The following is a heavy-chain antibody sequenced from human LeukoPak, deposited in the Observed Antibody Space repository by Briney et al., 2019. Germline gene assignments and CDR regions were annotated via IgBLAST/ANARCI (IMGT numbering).Heavy chain of an antibody. CDR2: ISWNSGSI. CDR1: GFTFDDYA. Sequence: PGGSLRLSCAASGFTFDDYAMHWVRHVPGKGLEWVSGISWNSGSIGYADSVKGRFTISRDNAKNSLYLQMNSLRAEDTAVYYCARDPGVGATYYFDYWGQGTLVTVSS. J-gene: IGHJ4*02. V-gene: IGHV3-9*01. CDR3: ARDPGVGATYYFDY. D-gene: IGHD1-26*01.